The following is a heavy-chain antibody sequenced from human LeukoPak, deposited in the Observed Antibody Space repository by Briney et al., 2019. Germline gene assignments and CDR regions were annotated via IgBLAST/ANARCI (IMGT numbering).Heavy chain of an antibody. CDR1: GFTYSSYS. J-gene: IGHJ4*02. Sequence: PGGSLRLSCAASGFTYSSYSMNWVRQAPGKGLEWVSSISSSSSYIYYADSVKGRFTISRDNAKNSLYLQMNSLRAEDTAVYYCARGGYYDSRGYYGPVDYWGQGTLVTVSS. CDR2: ISSSSSYI. V-gene: IGHV3-21*01. D-gene: IGHD3-22*01. CDR3: ARGGYYDSRGYYGPVDY.